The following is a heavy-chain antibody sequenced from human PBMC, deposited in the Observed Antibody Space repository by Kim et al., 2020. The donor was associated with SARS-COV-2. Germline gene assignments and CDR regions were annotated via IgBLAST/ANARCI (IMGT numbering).Heavy chain of an antibody. D-gene: IGHD5-12*01. V-gene: IGHV4-34*01. CDR3: ARAKYSGYD. J-gene: IGHJ4*02. Sequence: GSTNYNPSLKSRVTISVDTSKNQFSLKLSSVTAADTAVYYCARAKYSGYDWGQGTLVTVSS. CDR2: GST.